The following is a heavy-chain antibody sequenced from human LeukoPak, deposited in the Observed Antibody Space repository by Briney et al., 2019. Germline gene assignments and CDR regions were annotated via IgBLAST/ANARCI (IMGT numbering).Heavy chain of an antibody. V-gene: IGHV3-30*02. CDR1: GFTFSSYG. CDR2: IRYDGSNK. J-gene: IGHJ4*02. Sequence: PGGSLRLSCAASGFTFSSYGMHWVRQAPGKGLEWVAFIRYDGSNKYYADSVKGRFTISRDNSKNTLYLQMNSLRAEDTAVYYCARAGFRGTGVGLDFDCWGQGTLVTVSS. CDR3: ARAGFRGTGVGLDFDC. D-gene: IGHD3-10*01.